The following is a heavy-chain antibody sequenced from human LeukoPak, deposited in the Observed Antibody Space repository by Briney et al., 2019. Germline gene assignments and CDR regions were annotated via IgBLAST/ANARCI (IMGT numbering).Heavy chain of an antibody. J-gene: IGHJ4*02. CDR2: ISSSSSYI. CDR3: ARAPQYYDILTGYYIDY. D-gene: IGHD3-9*01. CDR1: GFTFSSYS. Sequence: PGGSLRLSCAASGFTFSSYSMNWVRQAPGKGLEWVSSISSSSSYIYYADSVKGRFTISRDNAKNSLYLQMNSLRAEDTAVYYCARAPQYYDILTGYYIDYWGQGTLVTVSS. V-gene: IGHV3-21*01.